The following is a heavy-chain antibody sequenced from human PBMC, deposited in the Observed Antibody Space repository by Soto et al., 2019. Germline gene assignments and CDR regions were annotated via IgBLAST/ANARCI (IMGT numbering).Heavy chain of an antibody. D-gene: IGHD2-15*01. CDR2: INGSSSTM. V-gene: IGHV3-48*02. Sequence: EVQLVESGGGLVQRGGSLRLSCAASGFTFGIYSMNWVRQAPGTGLEWISYINGSSSTMYYADSVKGRFIISRDNAVNSVYLQMNSLRDSDTAVYYCARGDRFRGSGDSFFSDGPFLSWGQGTMVTFSS. CDR3: ARGDRFRGSGDSFFSDGPFLS. J-gene: IGHJ5*02. CDR1: GFTFGIYS.